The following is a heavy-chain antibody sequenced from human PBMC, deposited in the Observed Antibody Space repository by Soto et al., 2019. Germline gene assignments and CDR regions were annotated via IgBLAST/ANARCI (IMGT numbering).Heavy chain of an antibody. V-gene: IGHV4-59*01. J-gene: IGHJ5*02. D-gene: IGHD5-12*01. CDR1: GGSISSYY. CDR2: IYYSVST. Sequence: SETLSLTCTVSGGSISSYYWSWIRQPPGKGLEWIGYIYYSVSTNYNPSLKSRVTISVDTSKNQFSLKLSSVTAADTAVYYCARVLNVAMARYNWFDPWGQGTLVTVSS. CDR3: ARVLNVAMARYNWFDP.